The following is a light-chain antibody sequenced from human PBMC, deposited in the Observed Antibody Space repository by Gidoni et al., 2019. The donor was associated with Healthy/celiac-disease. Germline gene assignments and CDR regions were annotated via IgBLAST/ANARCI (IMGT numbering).Light chain of an antibody. CDR1: QSISSW. V-gene: IGKV1-5*03. Sequence: DIQMTQSPSTLSASVGGRVTITCRASQSISSWLAWYQQKPGKAPKLLIYKASSLESGVPSRFSGSGSGTEFTLTISSLQPDDFATYYCQQYNSYRTFGQGTKVEIK. CDR3: QQYNSYRT. CDR2: KAS. J-gene: IGKJ1*01.